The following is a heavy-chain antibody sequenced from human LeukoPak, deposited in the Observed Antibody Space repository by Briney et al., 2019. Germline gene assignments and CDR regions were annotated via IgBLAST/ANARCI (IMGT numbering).Heavy chain of an antibody. CDR1: GFTFSSCA. CDR2: ISGSGGST. V-gene: IGHV3-23*01. Sequence: PGGSLRLSCAASGFTFSSCAMSWVRQAPGNGLEWVSAISGSGGSTYYADSVKGRFTISRDNSKNTLYLQMNSLRAEDTAVYYCAKVPYYDFWSDYYPPYYFDYWGQGTLVTVSS. CDR3: AKVPYYDFWSDYYPPYYFDY. J-gene: IGHJ4*02. D-gene: IGHD3-3*01.